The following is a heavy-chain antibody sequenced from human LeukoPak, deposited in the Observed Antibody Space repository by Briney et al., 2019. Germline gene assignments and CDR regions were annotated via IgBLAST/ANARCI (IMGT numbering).Heavy chain of an antibody. J-gene: IGHJ6*03. Sequence: GGSLRLSCAASGFTFSSYGMHWVRQAPGKGLEWVAVIWYDGSNKYYADSVKGRFTISRDNSKNTLYLQMNSLRAEDTAVYYCARGLNLVVPASPYYYYYMDVWGKGTTVTVSS. V-gene: IGHV3-33*01. CDR2: IWYDGSNK. D-gene: IGHD2-2*01. CDR3: ARGLNLVVPASPYYYYYMDV. CDR1: GFTFSSYG.